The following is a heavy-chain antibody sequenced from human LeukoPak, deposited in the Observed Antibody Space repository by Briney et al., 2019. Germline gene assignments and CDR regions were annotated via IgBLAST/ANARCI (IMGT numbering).Heavy chain of an antibody. CDR2: IYYSGST. CDR3: ARGGSYYDFWSGYYDYYYYMDV. J-gene: IGHJ6*03. V-gene: IGHV4-59*01. CDR1: GGSISSYY. D-gene: IGHD3-3*01. Sequence: AETLTLTCTVSGGSISSYYWNWIRQPPGKGLEWIGYIYYSGSTNYNPSLKSRVTISVVPSKHQFSLRLTSVTAADTAVYYCARGGSYYDFWSGYYDYYYYMDVWGKGTTVTVSS.